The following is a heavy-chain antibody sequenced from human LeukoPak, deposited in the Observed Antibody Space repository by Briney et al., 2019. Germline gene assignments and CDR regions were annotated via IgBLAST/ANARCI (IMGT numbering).Heavy chain of an antibody. CDR3: ASMSWIQLWSSHCSGGSCPPYFDY. CDR1: DGSISSSSYY. J-gene: IGHJ4*02. D-gene: IGHD2-15*01. Sequence: SETLSLTCTVSDGSISSSSYYWGWIRQPPGKGLEWIGSIYYSGSTYYNPSLKSRVTISVDTSKNQFSLKLSSVTAADTAVYYCASMSWIQLWSSHCSGGSCPPYFDYWGQGTLVTVSS. V-gene: IGHV4-39*01. CDR2: IYYSGST.